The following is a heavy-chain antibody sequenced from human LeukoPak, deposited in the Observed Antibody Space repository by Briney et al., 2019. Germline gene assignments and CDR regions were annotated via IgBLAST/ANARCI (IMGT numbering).Heavy chain of an antibody. J-gene: IGHJ4*02. CDR2: IKQDGSEK. CDR3: ARIRRGWSQNWDY. D-gene: IGHD6-19*01. Sequence: GGSLRLSCAASGFTCISYWMSWVRQAPGKGLEWVANIKQDGSEKYYVDSVKGRFTISRDNAKNSLYLQMNSLRAEDTAVYYCARIRRGWSQNWDYWGQGTLVTVSS. V-gene: IGHV3-7*01. CDR1: GFTCISYW.